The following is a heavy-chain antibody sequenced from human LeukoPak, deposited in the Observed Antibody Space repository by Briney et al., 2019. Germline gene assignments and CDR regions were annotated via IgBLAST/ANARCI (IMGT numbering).Heavy chain of an antibody. D-gene: IGHD3-10*01. CDR1: GFTFSIYW. CDR2: IGQDGGER. J-gene: IGHJ4*02. Sequence: GGSLRLSCAASGFTFSIYWMSWVRQAPGKGLEWVANIGQDGGERYYVDSVKGRFSISRDNAKNTLYLQMSSLRAEDTAVYYCARDRGPRTGFMVREAYDYWGQGTLVTVSS. V-gene: IGHV3-7*01. CDR3: ARDRGPRTGFMVREAYDY.